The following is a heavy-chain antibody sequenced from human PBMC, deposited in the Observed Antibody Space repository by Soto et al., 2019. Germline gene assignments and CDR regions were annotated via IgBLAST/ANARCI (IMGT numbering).Heavy chain of an antibody. CDR1: GGSFSGYY. CDR2: INHSGST. V-gene: IGHV4-34*01. J-gene: IGHJ4*02. Sequence: SETLSLTCAVYGGSFSGYYWSWIRQPPEKGLEWIGEINHSGSTNYNPSLKSRVTISVDTSKNQFSLKLSSVTAADTAVYYCARSQAAAGTPHYWGQGTLVTV. D-gene: IGHD6-13*01. CDR3: ARSQAAAGTPHY.